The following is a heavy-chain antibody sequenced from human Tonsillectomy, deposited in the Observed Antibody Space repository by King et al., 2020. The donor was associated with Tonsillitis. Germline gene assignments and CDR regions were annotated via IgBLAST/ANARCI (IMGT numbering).Heavy chain of an antibody. J-gene: IGHJ6*02. Sequence: VQLVESGGGVVRPGGSLRLSCTASGFTFDDYVMSWVRQLPGKGLEWVSGVNWNGGSTGYADSVKGRFTISRDNAKNSLYLQMNSLRAEDTALYHCARNRLRWDNYYYGMDVWGQGTTVTVSS. V-gene: IGHV3-20*01. D-gene: IGHD4-23*01. CDR3: ARNRLRWDNYYYGMDV. CDR2: VNWNGGST. CDR1: GFTFDDYV.